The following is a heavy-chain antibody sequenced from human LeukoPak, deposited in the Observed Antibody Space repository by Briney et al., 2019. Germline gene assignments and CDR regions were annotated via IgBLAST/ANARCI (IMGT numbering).Heavy chain of an antibody. CDR3: ARDGLKGGGVRACDI. CDR2: IYTSGST. CDR1: GGSISSGSYY. V-gene: IGHV4-61*02. J-gene: IGHJ3*02. D-gene: IGHD3-10*01. Sequence: SQTLSLTCTVSGGSISSGSYYWSWIRQPAGKGLEWIGRIYTSGSTNYNPSLKSRVTISVDTSKNQFSLKLSSVTAADTAVYYCARDGLKGGGVRACDIWGQGTMVTVSS.